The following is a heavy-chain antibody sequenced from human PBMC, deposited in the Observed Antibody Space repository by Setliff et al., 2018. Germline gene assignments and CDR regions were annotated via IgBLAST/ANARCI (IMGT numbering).Heavy chain of an antibody. V-gene: IGHV1-8*02. J-gene: IGHJ6*02. CDR3: ARMGMELMAYYYYGMDV. D-gene: IGHD1-7*01. CDR2: MNPNSGNT. Sequence: GTPVKVSCTASGYTFTSHDINWVRKATGQGLEWMGWMNPNSGNTGYAQKFQGRVTMTRNTSISTAYMELSSLRSEDTAVYYCARMGMELMAYYYYGMDVWGQGTTVTVSS. CDR1: GYTFTSHD.